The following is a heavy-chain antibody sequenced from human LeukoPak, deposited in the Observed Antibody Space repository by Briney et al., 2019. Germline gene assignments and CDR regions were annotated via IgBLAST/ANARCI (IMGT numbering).Heavy chain of an antibody. CDR2: INKDGSST. CDR3: AHIGDTAMEAFYFDY. D-gene: IGHD5-18*01. V-gene: IGHV3-74*01. CDR1: GFTFSSSW. J-gene: IGHJ4*02. Sequence: GRSLRLSCAASGFTFSSSWMHWVRQAPGEGLVWVSRINKDGSSTYYADSVKGRFTLSRDNGKNTLYLQMNSLRAEDTAVYYCAHIGDTAMEAFYFDYWGQGTLVTVSS.